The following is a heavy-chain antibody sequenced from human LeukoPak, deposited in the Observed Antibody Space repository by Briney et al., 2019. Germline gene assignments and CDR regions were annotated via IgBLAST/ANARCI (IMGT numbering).Heavy chain of an antibody. V-gene: IGHV4-34*01. Sequence: PSETLSPTCAVYGGSVSGYYGRWIRQPPGKGLEWIGEINYSGSTNYNPSLKSRVTISVDTSKNQFSLKLSSVTAADTAVYYCARGFPPRITMVRGVILGAYYFIYWGEGALVTVSS. D-gene: IGHD3-10*01. CDR2: INYSGST. J-gene: IGHJ4*02. CDR3: ARGFPPRITMVRGVILGAYYFIY. CDR1: GGSVSGYY.